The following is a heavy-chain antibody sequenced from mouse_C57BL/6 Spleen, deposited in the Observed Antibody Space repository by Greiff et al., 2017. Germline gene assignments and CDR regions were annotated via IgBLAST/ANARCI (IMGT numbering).Heavy chain of an antibody. D-gene: IGHD1-1*01. Sequence: EVQVVESGPGLVKPSQSLSLTCSVTGYSITSGYYWNWIRQFPGNKLEWMGYISYDGSNNYNPSLKNRISITRDTSKNQFFLKLNSVTTEDTATYDCAREVTTVADWYFDVWGTGTTVTVSS. CDR2: ISYDGSN. V-gene: IGHV3-6*01. CDR3: AREVTTVADWYFDV. CDR1: GYSITSGYY. J-gene: IGHJ1*03.